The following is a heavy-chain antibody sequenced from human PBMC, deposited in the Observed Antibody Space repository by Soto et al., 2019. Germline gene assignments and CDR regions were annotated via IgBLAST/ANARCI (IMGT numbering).Heavy chain of an antibody. Sequence: SETLSLTCTVSGGSISSYYWSWIRQPPGKGLEWIGYIYYSGSTNYNPSLKSRVTISVDTSKNQFSLKLSSVTAADTAVYYCARGLPAIFGVDTFDYWGQGTLVTVSS. J-gene: IGHJ4*02. V-gene: IGHV4-59*01. D-gene: IGHD3-3*01. CDR2: IYYSGST. CDR1: GGSISSYY. CDR3: ARGLPAIFGVDTFDY.